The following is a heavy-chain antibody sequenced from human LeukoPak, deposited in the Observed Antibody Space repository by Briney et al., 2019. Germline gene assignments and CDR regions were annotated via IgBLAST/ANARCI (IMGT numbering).Heavy chain of an antibody. CDR2: IYYSGTS. V-gene: IGHV4-59*01. D-gene: IGHD1-1*01. Sequence: SETLSLTCTVSGGSLSSYYWSWIRQPPGKGLEWIGYIYYSGTSNYNPSLKSRVTMSVDTSKNQFSLGLSSVAAADTAVYFCARDHPRNNWQDNWGQGTLVTVSS. CDR3: ARDHPRNNWQDN. J-gene: IGHJ4*02. CDR1: GGSLSSYY.